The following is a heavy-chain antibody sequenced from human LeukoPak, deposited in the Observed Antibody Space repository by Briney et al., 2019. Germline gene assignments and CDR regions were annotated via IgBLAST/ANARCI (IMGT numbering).Heavy chain of an antibody. J-gene: IGHJ4*02. CDR1: GGSISSFY. V-gene: IGHV4-4*07. CDR2: IYTSGST. CDR3: ARAFRESFFDY. Sequence: SETLSLTCPVSGGSISSFYWNWIRPPAGKGLEWIGRIYTSGSTNYNPSLKSRVTISLDTSKNQFSLDLTSVTAADTALYYCARAFRESFFDYWGQGTLVTVSS.